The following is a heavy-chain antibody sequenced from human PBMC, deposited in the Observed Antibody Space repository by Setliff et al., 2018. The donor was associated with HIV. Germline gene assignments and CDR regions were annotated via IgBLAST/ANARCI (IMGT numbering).Heavy chain of an antibody. J-gene: IGHJ5*01. V-gene: IGHV4-38-2*01. D-gene: IGHD3-3*01. CDR1: GYSIRSGYY. Sequence: PSETLSLTCGVSGYSIRSGYYWGWIRQHPGKGLEWIGSIYESGSTYYNSSLKSRVTISVDTSKNQFSLNLSFVTAADTAVYYCARQTYKSGRLDSWGQGTLVTVSS. CDR3: ARQTYKSGRLDS. CDR2: IYESGST.